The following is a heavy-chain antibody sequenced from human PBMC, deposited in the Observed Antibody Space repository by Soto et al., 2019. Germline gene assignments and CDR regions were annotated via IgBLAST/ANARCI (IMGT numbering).Heavy chain of an antibody. D-gene: IGHD6-6*01. CDR1: GGSFSTDY. Sequence: QVQLQQWCAGLLKPSETLSLTCAVYGGSFSTDYWSWIRQPPGKGLEWIGEINPSGGTNYNPSLKSRVTISVATSKNQFSLKLSSVTAADTAVYYCARVLAARASRDFDYWGQGTLVTVSS. CDR3: ARVLAARASRDFDY. CDR2: INPSGGT. J-gene: IGHJ4*02. V-gene: IGHV4-34*01.